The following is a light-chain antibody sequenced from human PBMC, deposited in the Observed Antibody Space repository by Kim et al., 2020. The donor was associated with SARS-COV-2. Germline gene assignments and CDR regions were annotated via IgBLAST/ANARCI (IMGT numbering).Light chain of an antibody. J-gene: IGKJ2*01. CDR3: LQHHTYPYT. Sequence: DIQMTQSPSAMSASVGDRVTITCRSSHDISDHLGWLQQKPGKVPKRLIYGASSLQSWVPSRFSGSGSGTEFTLTISGLQPEDFATYFCLQHHTYPYTFGQGTNLEI. V-gene: IGKV1-17*03. CDR2: GAS. CDR1: HDISDH.